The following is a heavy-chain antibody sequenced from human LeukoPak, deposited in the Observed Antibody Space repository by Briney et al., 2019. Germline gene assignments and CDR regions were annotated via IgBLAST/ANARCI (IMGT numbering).Heavy chain of an antibody. V-gene: IGHV4-4*01. J-gene: IGHJ4*02. CDR2: IYHSGST. Sequence: PGGSLRLSCAASGFSLSSYGMNWVRQAPGKGLEWIGEIYHSGSTNYNPSLKSRVTISVDKSKNQFSLKLTSVTAADTAVYFCARDTITRGLDYWGQGTLVTVSS. D-gene: IGHD3-10*01. CDR3: ARDTITRGLDY. CDR1: GFSLSSYG.